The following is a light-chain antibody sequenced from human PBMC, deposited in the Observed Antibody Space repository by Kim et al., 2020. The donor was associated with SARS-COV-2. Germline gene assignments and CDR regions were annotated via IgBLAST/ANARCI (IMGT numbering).Light chain of an antibody. CDR2: EDD. Sequence: NFMLTQPHSVSESPGKTVTISCTRSSGSIDDNDVQWYQQRPGGVPTTVIYEDDQRPSGVSDRFSGSIDNSSNSASLTISGLRTEDEADYYCQSYNRDNVLFGGGTKLTVL. J-gene: IGLJ2*01. V-gene: IGLV6-57*04. CDR3: QSYNRDNVL. CDR1: SGSIDDND.